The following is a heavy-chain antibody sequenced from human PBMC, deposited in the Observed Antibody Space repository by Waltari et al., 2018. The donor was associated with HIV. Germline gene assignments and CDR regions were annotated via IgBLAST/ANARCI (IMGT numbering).Heavy chain of an antibody. CDR3: ARDNSSGWGDFDC. CDR2: IIPKTGGS. Sequence: QVQLVQSGAAVKKTGASVKVSCKASGYTFTGYSVPWVRQAPGQGLEWMGWIIPKTGGSNTAQKFQGRVTMIRDTSISTAYMELSRLTADDTAVYYCARDNSSGWGDFDCWGQGTLVTVS. V-gene: IGHV1-2*02. CDR1: GYTFTGYS. J-gene: IGHJ4*02. D-gene: IGHD6-19*01.